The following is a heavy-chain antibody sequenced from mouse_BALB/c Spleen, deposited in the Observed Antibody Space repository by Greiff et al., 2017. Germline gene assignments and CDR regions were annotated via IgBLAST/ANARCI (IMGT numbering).Heavy chain of an antibody. J-gene: IGHJ4*01. D-gene: IGHD6-1*01. CDR3: GRSGRTSLYAMDY. CDR1: GYTFTSYY. CDR2: INPSNGGT. Sequence: QVQLQQSGAELVKPGASVKLSCKASGYTFTSYYMYWVKQRPGQGLEWIGEINPSNGGTNFNEKFKGKATLTVDKSSSTAHMELLSLTSEDSAVYYCGRSGRTSLYAMDYWGQGTSVTVSS. V-gene: IGHV1-53*01.